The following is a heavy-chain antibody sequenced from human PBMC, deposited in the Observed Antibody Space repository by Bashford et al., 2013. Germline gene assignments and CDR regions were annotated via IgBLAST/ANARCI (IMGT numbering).Heavy chain of an antibody. CDR3: ARVPKTGWPPRWIDP. D-gene: IGHD6-19*01. J-gene: IGHJ5*01. V-gene: IGHV4-34*01. CDR2: INHSGST. Sequence: SSETPVPHLRCLWWGPSVVTTGAGSASPQGRGLEWIGEINHSGSTNYNPSLKSRVTISVDTSKNQFSLKLSSVTAADTAVYYCARVPKTGWPPRWIDPWGQGTLVTVSS. CDR1: WGPSVVTT.